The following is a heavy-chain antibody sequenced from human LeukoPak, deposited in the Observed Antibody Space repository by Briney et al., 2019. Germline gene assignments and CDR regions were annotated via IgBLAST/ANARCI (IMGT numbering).Heavy chain of an antibody. CDR1: GYTFTDYV. J-gene: IGHJ6*02. Sequence: ASVKVSCKASGYTFTDYVIHWVRQAPGQRLEWMGWINAGNGNTKYSQKFQGRVTITRDTSASTAYMELSSLRSEDTAVYYCARTIVVVPAAMRAYYYGMDVWGQGTTVTVSS. CDR3: ARTIVVVPAAMRAYYYGMDV. V-gene: IGHV1-3*01. D-gene: IGHD2-2*01. CDR2: INAGNGNT.